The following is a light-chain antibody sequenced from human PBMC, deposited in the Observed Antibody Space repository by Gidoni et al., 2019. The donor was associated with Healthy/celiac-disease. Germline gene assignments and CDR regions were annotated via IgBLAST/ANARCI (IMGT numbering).Light chain of an antibody. CDR1: QSVSSSY. CDR2: GAS. CDR3: QQYGSAPLYT. V-gene: IGKV3-20*01. J-gene: IGKJ2*01. Sequence: EIVLTQSPGTLSLSPGERATLSCRASQSVSSSYLAWYQQKPGQAPRLLIYGASSRATGIPDRVSGSGSGIDFTLTISRLEPEDFAVYYCQQYGSAPLYTFXXXTKLEIK.